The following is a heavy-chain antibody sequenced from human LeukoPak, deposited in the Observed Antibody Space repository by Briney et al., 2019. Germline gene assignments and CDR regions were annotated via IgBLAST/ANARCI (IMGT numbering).Heavy chain of an antibody. CDR2: IYYSGST. CDR1: GGSISSHY. Sequence: PSETLSLTCTVSGGSISSHYWSWIRQPPGKGLEWIGYIYYSGSTNYNPSLKSRVTISVDTSKNQFSLKLSSVTAADTAVYYCAREEYSSGGSGAYDYWGQGTLVNVSS. CDR3: AREEYSSGGSGAYDY. V-gene: IGHV4-59*11. D-gene: IGHD6-19*01. J-gene: IGHJ4*02.